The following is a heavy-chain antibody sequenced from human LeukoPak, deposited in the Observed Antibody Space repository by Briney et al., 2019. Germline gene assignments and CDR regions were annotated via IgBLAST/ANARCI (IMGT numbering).Heavy chain of an antibody. D-gene: IGHD1-14*01. Sequence: ASVKVSCKASGGTFSSYAISWVRQAPGQGLGWMGGIIPIFGTANYAQKFQGRVTITADESTSTAYMELSSLRSEDTAVYYCAREPESPKRALYGMDVWGQGTTVTVSS. V-gene: IGHV1-69*13. CDR3: AREPESPKRALYGMDV. CDR2: IIPIFGTA. J-gene: IGHJ6*02. CDR1: GGTFSSYA.